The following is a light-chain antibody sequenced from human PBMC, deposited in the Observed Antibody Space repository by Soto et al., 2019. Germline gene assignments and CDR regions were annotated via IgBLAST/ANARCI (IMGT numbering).Light chain of an antibody. Sequence: QSVLTQPPSVSRAPGQRVTISCTGSSYNIGAGYDVHWYQQLPGTAPKLLIYVNSNRPSGVPDRFSGSKSGTSASLAITGLQAEDEADYYCQSYDSSLSAVVFGGGTKLTVL. CDR2: VNS. CDR3: QSYDSSLSAVV. V-gene: IGLV1-40*01. J-gene: IGLJ2*01. CDR1: SYNIGAGYD.